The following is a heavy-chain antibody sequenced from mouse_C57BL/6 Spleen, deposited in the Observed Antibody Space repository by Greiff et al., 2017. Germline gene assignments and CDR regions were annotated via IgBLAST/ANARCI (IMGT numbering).Heavy chain of an antibody. D-gene: IGHD1-1*01. Sequence: QVQLQQPGAELVRPGSSVKLSCTASGFNFTSYWMHWVKQRPIQGLEWIGNIDPSDSETHYNQKFKDKATLTVDKSSTTAYMQLSSLTSEDAAVDYCARDGSSSWYFDVWGTGTTVTVSS. CDR2: IDPSDSET. J-gene: IGHJ1*03. CDR1: GFNFTSYW. CDR3: ARDGSSSWYFDV. V-gene: IGHV1-52*01.